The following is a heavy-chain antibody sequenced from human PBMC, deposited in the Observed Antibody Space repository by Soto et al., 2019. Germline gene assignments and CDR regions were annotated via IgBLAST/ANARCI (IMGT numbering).Heavy chain of an antibody. Sequence: QVQLVQSGAEVKKPGSSVTVSCKASGGTFSSYTISWVRQAPGQGLEWMGGIIPIFGTANYAQKFQGRVTITADESTRTAYMELSSLRSEHTSVYYCARGNHRWLQLWYFDLWGRGTLVTVSS. V-gene: IGHV1-69*12. CDR2: IIPIFGTA. CDR1: GGTFSSYT. J-gene: IGHJ2*01. CDR3: ARGNHRWLQLWYFDL. D-gene: IGHD5-12*01.